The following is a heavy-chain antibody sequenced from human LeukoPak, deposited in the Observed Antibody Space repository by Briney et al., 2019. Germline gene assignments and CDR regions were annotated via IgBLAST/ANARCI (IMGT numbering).Heavy chain of an antibody. V-gene: IGHV4-39*01. D-gene: IGHD3-22*01. J-gene: IGHJ6*02. CDR1: GGSIRSYY. CDR2: IYYSGST. CDR3: ARLGSSGYYYGGYYYYGMDV. Sequence: PSETLSLTCTVSGGSIRSYYWGWIRQPPGKGLEWIGSIYYSGSTYYNPSLKSRVTISVDTSKNQFSLKLSSVTAADTAVYYCARLGSSGYYYGGYYYYGMDVWGQGTTVTVSS.